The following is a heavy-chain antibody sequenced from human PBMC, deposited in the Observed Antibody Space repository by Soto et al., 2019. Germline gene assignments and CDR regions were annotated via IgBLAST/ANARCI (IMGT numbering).Heavy chain of an antibody. Sequence: QITLKESGPTLVKPTQTLTLTCTFSGFSLSSTRMAVGWIRQPPGKALEWLALIYWDDDKRYSPFLKSRLTSTQDTSKTQVVLTMSNMDPVDTARYYCAHIVVAGLGYYFDYWGQGTLVTVSS. J-gene: IGHJ4*02. CDR2: IYWDDDK. D-gene: IGHD6-19*01. V-gene: IGHV2-5*02. CDR3: AHIVVAGLGYYFDY. CDR1: GFSLSSTRMA.